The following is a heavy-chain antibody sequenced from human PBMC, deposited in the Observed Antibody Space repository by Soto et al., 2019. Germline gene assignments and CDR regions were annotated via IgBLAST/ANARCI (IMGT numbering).Heavy chain of an antibody. J-gene: IGHJ3*02. D-gene: IGHD3-22*01. CDR3: ARPRRSGYYTDAFDI. CDR1: GGTFSSYA. Sequence: GASVKVSCKASGGTFSSYAISWVRQAPGQGLEWMGGIIPIFVTANYAQKFQGRVTITADESTSTAYMELSSLRSEDTAVYYCARPRRSGYYTDAFDIWGQGTMATVSS. V-gene: IGHV1-69*13. CDR2: IIPIFVTA.